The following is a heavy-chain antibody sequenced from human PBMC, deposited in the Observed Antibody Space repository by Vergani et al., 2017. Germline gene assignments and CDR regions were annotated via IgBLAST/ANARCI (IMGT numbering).Heavy chain of an antibody. CDR1: GGSISSGGYS. J-gene: IGHJ3*02. V-gene: IGHV4-30-2*01. D-gene: IGHD2-21*02. CDR2: IYHSGST. CDR3: ARRRAYCCGDCYHDAFDI. Sequence: QLQLQESGSGLVKPSQTLSLTCAVSGGSISSGGYSWSWIRQPPGKGLEWIGYIYHSGSTYYNPSLKSRVTISVDRSKNQFSLKLSSVTAADTAVYYCARRRAYCCGDCYHDAFDIWGQGTMVTVSS.